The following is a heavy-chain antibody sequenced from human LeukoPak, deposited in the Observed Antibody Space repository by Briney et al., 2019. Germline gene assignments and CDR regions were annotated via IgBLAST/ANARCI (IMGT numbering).Heavy chain of an antibody. CDR3: ATADWESFYFDS. V-gene: IGHV4-31*03. Sequence: PSETLSLTCIVSGGSISSGDYYWNWIRQHPGKGLEWIGFTSYSEGTYYNPSLMSRITISVDRSQNQFSLKMRDVTAADTAVYFCATADWESFYFDSWGQGALVAVSS. J-gene: IGHJ4*02. D-gene: IGHD1-26*01. CDR1: GGSISSGDYY. CDR2: TSYSEGT.